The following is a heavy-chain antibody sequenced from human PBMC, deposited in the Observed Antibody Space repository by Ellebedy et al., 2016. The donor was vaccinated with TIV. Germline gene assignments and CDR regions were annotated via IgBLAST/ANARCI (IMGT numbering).Heavy chain of an antibody. CDR2: INPNSGGT. D-gene: IGHD2-15*01. V-gene: IGHV1-2*02. Sequence: ASVKVSCKASGYTFTGYYMHWVRQAPGQGLEWMGWINPNSGGTNYAQKFQGRVTMTRDTSISTAYMELSRLRSDDTAVYYCATLSGGDIVVVIAATGFDYWGQGTLVTVSS. CDR1: GYTFTGYY. J-gene: IGHJ4*02. CDR3: ATLSGGDIVVVIAATGFDY.